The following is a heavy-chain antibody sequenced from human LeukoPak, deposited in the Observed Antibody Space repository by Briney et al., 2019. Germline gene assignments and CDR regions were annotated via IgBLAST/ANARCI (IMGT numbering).Heavy chain of an antibody. J-gene: IGHJ2*01. Sequence: SETLSLTCTVSGGSIEYYWNWIRQPPGKGLEWLGYIHYNGVTDYNPSFGNRVRMSVDTSNKQFSLRLTSVSAADTAIYYCARDRRHRGGYLDLWGRGTPVTVSS. V-gene: IGHV4-59*01. D-gene: IGHD1-14*01. CDR1: GGSIEYY. CDR2: IHYNGVT. CDR3: ARDRRHRGGYLDL.